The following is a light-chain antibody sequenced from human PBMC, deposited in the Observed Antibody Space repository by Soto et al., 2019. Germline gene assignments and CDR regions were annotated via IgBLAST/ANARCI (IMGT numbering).Light chain of an antibody. Sequence: QSVLTQPPSASGTPGQRVTISCSGSSSNIRSNTVNWYQQLPGTAPKVLIYNNNQRPSGVPDRFSGSKSGTSASLAISGLQSEDEADYYCAAWDDSLNGVVFGGGTKLTVL. J-gene: IGLJ2*01. CDR3: AAWDDSLNGVV. CDR1: SSNIRSNT. CDR2: NNN. V-gene: IGLV1-44*01.